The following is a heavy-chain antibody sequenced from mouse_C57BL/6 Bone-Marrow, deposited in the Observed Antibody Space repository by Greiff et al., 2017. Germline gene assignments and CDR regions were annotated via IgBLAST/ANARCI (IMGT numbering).Heavy chain of an antibody. CDR2: IYPGGGYT. D-gene: IGHD2-4*01. V-gene: IGHV1-63*01. CDR3: ARGSLYYDYHWYFDV. J-gene: IGHJ1*03. CDR1: GYTFTNYW. Sequence: QVQLQQSGAELVRPGTSVKMSCKASGYTFTNYWIGWAKQRPGHGLEWIGDIYPGGGYTNYNETFKGKATLTADKSSSTAYMQFSSLTSEDSAIYYCARGSLYYDYHWYFDVWGTGTTVTVSS.